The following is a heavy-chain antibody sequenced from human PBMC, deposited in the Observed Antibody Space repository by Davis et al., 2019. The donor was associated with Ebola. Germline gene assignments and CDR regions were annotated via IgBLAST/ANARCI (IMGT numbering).Heavy chain of an antibody. CDR3: AKRRGRRDGYNGFDY. CDR2: ISYDGSNK. J-gene: IGHJ4*02. Sequence: PGGSLRLSCAASGFTFSSYGMHWVRQAPGKGLEWVAVISYDGSNKYYADSVKGRFTISRDNSKNTLYLQMNSLRAEDTAVYYCAKRRGRRDGYNGFDYWGQGTLVTVSS. V-gene: IGHV3-30*18. CDR1: GFTFSSYG. D-gene: IGHD5-24*01.